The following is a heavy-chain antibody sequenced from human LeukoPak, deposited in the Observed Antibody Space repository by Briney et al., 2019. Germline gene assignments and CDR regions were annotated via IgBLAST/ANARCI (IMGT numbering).Heavy chain of an antibody. D-gene: IGHD3-3*01. Sequence: PSETLSLTCTVSGGSISSSSYYWGWIRQPPGKGLEWIGSIYYSGSTYYNPSLKSRVTISVDTSKNQFSLKLSSVTAADTAVYYCATTPYYDFWSGYPTYYYYYMDVWGKGTTVTVSS. V-gene: IGHV4-39*01. J-gene: IGHJ6*03. CDR3: ATTPYYDFWSGYPTYYYYYMDV. CDR2: IYYSGST. CDR1: GGSISSSSYY.